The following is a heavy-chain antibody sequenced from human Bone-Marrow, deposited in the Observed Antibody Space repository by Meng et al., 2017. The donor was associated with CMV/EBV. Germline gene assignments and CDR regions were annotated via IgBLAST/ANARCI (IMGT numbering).Heavy chain of an antibody. CDR2: IYYSGST. CDR3: ARDQQLQAFDI. Sequence: SETLSLTCTVSGGSISSSSYYWGWIRQPPGKGLEWIGSIYYSGSTYYNPSLKSRVTISVDTSKNQFSLKLSSVTAADTAVYYCARDQQLQAFDIWGQGTMVTFSS. V-gene: IGHV4-39*07. J-gene: IGHJ3*02. CDR1: GGSISSSSYY. D-gene: IGHD5-18*01.